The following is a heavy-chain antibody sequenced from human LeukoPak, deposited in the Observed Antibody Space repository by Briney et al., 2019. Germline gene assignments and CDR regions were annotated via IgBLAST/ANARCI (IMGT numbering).Heavy chain of an antibody. J-gene: IGHJ4*02. CDR3: ARRTGLFAPAGSD. CDR2: IYYAGDT. CDR1: GGSISSSSYY. D-gene: IGHD6-13*01. V-gene: IGHV4-39*01. Sequence: LSETLSLTCTVSGGSISSSSYYWGWIRQPPGKGLEWIGTIYYAGDTYYNPSLKSRVTMSVDTSKNQLFLKLTSVTAADAAVYYCARRTGLFAPAGSDWGQGTLVIVSS.